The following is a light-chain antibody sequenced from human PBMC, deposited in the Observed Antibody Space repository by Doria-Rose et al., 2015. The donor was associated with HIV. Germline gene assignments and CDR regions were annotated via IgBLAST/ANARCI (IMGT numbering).Light chain of an antibody. CDR3: QHFDKYFSWT. J-gene: IGKJ1*01. Sequence: TQSPSTLSASVGDRVTITCRASQSISHWLAWYQQKPVQAPKLLIYKASTLQSGVPSRFRGSGSGTEFTLTINSLQPDDFATYYCQHFDKYFSWTFGHGTKVDIK. V-gene: IGKV1-5*03. CDR1: QSISHW. CDR2: KAS.